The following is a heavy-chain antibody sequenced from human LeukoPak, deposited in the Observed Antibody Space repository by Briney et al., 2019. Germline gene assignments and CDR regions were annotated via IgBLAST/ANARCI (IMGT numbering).Heavy chain of an antibody. CDR3: AKSRYDSSGYYHDDAFDI. V-gene: IGHV3-30-3*02. CDR2: ISYDGSNK. CDR1: GFTFSSYA. J-gene: IGHJ3*02. D-gene: IGHD3-22*01. Sequence: GGSLRLSCAASGFTFSSYAMHWVRQAPGKGLEWVAVISYDGSNKYYADSVKGRFTISRDNSKNTLYLQMNSLRAEDTAVYYCAKSRYDSSGYYHDDAFDIWGQGTMVTVSS.